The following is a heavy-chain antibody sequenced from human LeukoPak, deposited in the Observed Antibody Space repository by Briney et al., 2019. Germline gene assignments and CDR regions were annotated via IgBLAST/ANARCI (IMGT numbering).Heavy chain of an antibody. Sequence: GQSLKISCKASGYRFTSDWIAWVRQMPGKGLEWMGIIYPGDSDTRYSPSFQGQVTISADKSISTAYLQWSSLKASDTAIYYCARHPFDWGQGTLVAVSS. J-gene: IGHJ4*02. V-gene: IGHV5-51*01. CDR1: GYRFTSDW. CDR3: ARHPFD. CDR2: IYPGDSDT.